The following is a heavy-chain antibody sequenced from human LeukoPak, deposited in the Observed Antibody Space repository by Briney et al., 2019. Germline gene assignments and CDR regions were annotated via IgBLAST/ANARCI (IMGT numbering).Heavy chain of an antibody. CDR3: ARAGAVAVIRQGFDY. J-gene: IGHJ4*02. Sequence: GGSLRLSCAASGFTFSSYAMSWVRQAPGKGLEWVANIKQDGSEKCYVDSVKGRFTISRDNAKNSLYLQMNSLRAEDTAVYYCARAGAVAVIRQGFDYWGQGTLVTVSS. D-gene: IGHD6-19*01. V-gene: IGHV3-7*01. CDR1: GFTFSSYA. CDR2: IKQDGSEK.